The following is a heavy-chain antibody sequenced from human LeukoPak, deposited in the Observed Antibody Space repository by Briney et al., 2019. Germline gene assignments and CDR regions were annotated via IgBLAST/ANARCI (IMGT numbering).Heavy chain of an antibody. Sequence: KTSETLSLTCTVSGDFISRYYWSWIRQSPGKGLEWIGYVYDRGGTNYNPSLKSRAIISADTSKNQFSLKVTSVTAADTAVYYCARDNRDYGDYWFDPWGQGTLVTVSS. D-gene: IGHD4-17*01. CDR3: ARDNRDYGDYWFDP. CDR2: VYDRGGT. CDR1: GDFISRYY. V-gene: IGHV4-59*01. J-gene: IGHJ5*02.